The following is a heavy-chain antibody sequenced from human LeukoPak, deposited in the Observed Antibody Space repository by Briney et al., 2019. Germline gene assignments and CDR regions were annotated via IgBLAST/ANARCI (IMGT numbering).Heavy chain of an antibody. CDR3: ARAIATPYYDFWSGYWTFDY. Sequence: ASVKVSCKASGYTFTSYYMHWVRQATGQGLEWMGWMNPNSGNTGYAQKFQGRVIITRNTSISTAYMELSSLRSEDTAVYYCARAIATPYYDFWSGYWTFDYWGQGTLVTVSS. V-gene: IGHV1-8*03. J-gene: IGHJ4*02. D-gene: IGHD3-3*01. CDR1: GYTFTSYY. CDR2: MNPNSGNT.